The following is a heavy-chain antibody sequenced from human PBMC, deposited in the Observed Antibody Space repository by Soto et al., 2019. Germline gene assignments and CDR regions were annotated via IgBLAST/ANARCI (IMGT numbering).Heavy chain of an antibody. CDR3: ARDFSLGLGYCSGGSCPTTSFDY. V-gene: IGHV1-18*01. CDR1: GYTFTSYG. J-gene: IGHJ4*02. D-gene: IGHD2-15*01. CDR2: ISAYNGNT. Sequence: QVQLVQSGAEVKKPGASVKVSCKASGYTFTSYGISWVRQAPGQGLEWMGWISAYNGNTNYAQKLQGGVTMTTDTSTSTAYMELRSLRSDDTAVYYCARDFSLGLGYCSGGSCPTTSFDYWGQGTLVTVSS.